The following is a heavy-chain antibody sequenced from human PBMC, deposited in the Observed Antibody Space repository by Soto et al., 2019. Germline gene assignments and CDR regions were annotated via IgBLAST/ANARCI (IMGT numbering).Heavy chain of an antibody. V-gene: IGHV3-48*01. J-gene: IGHJ5*02. D-gene: IGHD2-2*01. CDR2: INSGSSVI. Sequence: EVQLVESGGGLVQPGGSLRLSCVVSGFNFRSESMTWVRQAPGKGPEWVSYINSGSSVIRYADSVKGRFTVFRDNDRDSLYLQMNGLRAEDSAVYYCARGDGTSWFFLWGQGTLVTVSS. CDR3: ARGDGTSWFFL. CDR1: GFNFRSES.